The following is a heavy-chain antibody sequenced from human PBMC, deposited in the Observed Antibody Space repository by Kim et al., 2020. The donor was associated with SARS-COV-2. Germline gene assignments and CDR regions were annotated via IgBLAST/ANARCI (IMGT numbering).Heavy chain of an antibody. D-gene: IGHD2-15*01. CDR1: GGSFSGYY. CDR2: INHSGST. CDR3: ASSLVVVDKRSYWFDP. V-gene: IGHV4-34*01. J-gene: IGHJ5*02. Sequence: SETLSLTCAVYGGSFSGYYWSWIRQPPGKGLEWIGEINHSGSTNYNPSLKSRVTISVDTSKNQFSLKLSSVTAADTAVYYCASSLVVVDKRSYWFDPWGQGTLVTVSS.